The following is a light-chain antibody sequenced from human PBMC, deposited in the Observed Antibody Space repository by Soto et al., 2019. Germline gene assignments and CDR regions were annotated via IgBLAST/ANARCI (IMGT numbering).Light chain of an antibody. CDR2: AAS. CDR3: LQCLSSRT. Sequence: EVVLTQSPGTLSLSPGERATLSCRASQSVSSSYLAWYQQKPGQAPRLLIYAASSRATGIPDRLSGSGSGTDFTLTISKLEPEDFAVYYCLQCLSSRTVGQGTKVDI. J-gene: IGKJ1*01. V-gene: IGKV3-20*01. CDR1: QSVSSSY.